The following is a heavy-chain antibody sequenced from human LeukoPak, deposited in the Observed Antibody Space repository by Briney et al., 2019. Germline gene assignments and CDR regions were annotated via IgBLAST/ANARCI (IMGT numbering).Heavy chain of an antibody. D-gene: IGHD4-23*01. V-gene: IGHV3-74*01. CDR3: ARDLKGPVNDVFDM. J-gene: IGHJ3*02. CDR2: SNSDGRST. CDR1: GFTFKTYW. Sequence: GGSLRLSCAASGFTFKTYWIHWVRQAPGNGLVWVSHSNSDGRSTSYADSVRGRFTISRDNAKNTLYLQMNSLRDEDTAVYYCARDLKGPVNDVFDMWGQGTMVTVSS.